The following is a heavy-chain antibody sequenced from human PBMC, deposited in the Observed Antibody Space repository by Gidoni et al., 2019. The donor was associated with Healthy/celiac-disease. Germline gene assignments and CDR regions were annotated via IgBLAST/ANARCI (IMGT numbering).Heavy chain of an antibody. CDR2: IRGSGGST. CDR1: GFTFSYDA. D-gene: IGHD1-26*01. V-gene: IGHV3-23*04. CDR3: AKDSSYYSFDY. Sequence: EVQLVASGGGLVQPGGSLRPSCSASGFTFSYDAMSWVRKAPGKGLEWVSAIRGSGGSTYYADSVKGRFTISRDNAKNTLYLQMNSLRAEDTAVYYCAKDSSYYSFDYWGQGTLVTVSS. J-gene: IGHJ4*02.